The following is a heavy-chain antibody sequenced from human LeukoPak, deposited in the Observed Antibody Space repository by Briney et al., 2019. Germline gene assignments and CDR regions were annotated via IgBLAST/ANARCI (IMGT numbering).Heavy chain of an antibody. V-gene: IGHV3-30*18. J-gene: IGHJ4*02. CDR2: ISYDGSNK. Sequence: GGSLRLSCAASGFTFSSYGMHWVRQAPGKGLEWVAVISYDGSNKYYADSVKGRFPISRDNSKNTLYLQMNSLRAEDTAVYYCAKDQMGHIAAVDYWGQGTLVTVSS. CDR3: AKDQMGHIAAVDY. CDR1: GFTFSSYG. D-gene: IGHD6-13*01.